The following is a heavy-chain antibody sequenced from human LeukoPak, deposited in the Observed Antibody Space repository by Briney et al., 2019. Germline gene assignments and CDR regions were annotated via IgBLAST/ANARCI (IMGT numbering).Heavy chain of an antibody. D-gene: IGHD4-11*01. CDR1: GGSISRGDYY. CDR2: IYYSGST. Sequence: PSETLSVTCTVSGGSISRGDYYWSWIRRPPGKGLEWIGYIYYSGSTYYNPSLKSRVTISVDTSKDQFSLKLSSVTAADTAVYYCARARDYHSDYGMDVWGQGTTVTVSS. CDR3: ARARDYHSDYGMDV. J-gene: IGHJ6*02. V-gene: IGHV4-30-4*01.